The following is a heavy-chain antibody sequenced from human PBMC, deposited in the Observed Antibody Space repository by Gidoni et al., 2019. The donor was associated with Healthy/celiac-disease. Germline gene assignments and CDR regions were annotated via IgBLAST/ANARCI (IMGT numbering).Heavy chain of an antibody. V-gene: IGHV3-30*01. J-gene: IGHJ4*02. CDR1: GFTFSSYA. Sequence: QVQLVESGGGVVQPGRSLRLSCAASGFTFSSYAMHWVRQAPGKGLEWVAVISYDGSNKYYADSVKGRFTISRANSKNTLYLQMNSLRAEDTAVYYCARGAKRQWLVLFGFDYWGQGTLVTVSS. CDR3: ARGAKRQWLVLFGFDY. D-gene: IGHD6-19*01. CDR2: ISYDGSNK.